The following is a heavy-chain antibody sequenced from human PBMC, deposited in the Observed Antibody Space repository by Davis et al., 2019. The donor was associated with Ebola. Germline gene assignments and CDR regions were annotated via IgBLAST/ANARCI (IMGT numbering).Heavy chain of an antibody. CDR2: ISAYNGNT. D-gene: IGHD2-2*02. CDR3: AREFCSSTSCYRGWFDP. V-gene: IGHV1-18*01. J-gene: IGHJ5*02. Sequence: ASVKVSCKASGYTFTSYGISWVRQAPGQGLEWMGWISAYNGNTNYAQKLQGRVTMTTDTSTSTAYMELRSLRSDDTAVYYCAREFCSSTSCYRGWFDPWGQGTLVTVSS. CDR1: GYTFTSYG.